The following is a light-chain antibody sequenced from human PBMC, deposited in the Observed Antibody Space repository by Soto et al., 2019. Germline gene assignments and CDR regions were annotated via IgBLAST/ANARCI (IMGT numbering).Light chain of an antibody. J-gene: IGKJ5*01. CDR3: LQDYNYPRT. Sequence: AIRMIMSPSSLSAYVADIETITCRASQGIRNDLGWYQQKTDKAPKLLIYAASSLQSGVPSRFSGSGSGTDFTLTISSLQSEDFATYYCLQDYNYPRTFGQGTRLEIK. CDR2: AAS. V-gene: IGKV1-6*01. CDR1: QGIRND.